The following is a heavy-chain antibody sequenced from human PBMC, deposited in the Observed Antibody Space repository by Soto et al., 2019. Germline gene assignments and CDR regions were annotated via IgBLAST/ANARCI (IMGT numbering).Heavy chain of an antibody. V-gene: IGHV4-4*02. CDR3: ARGGDWQFDY. J-gene: IGHJ4*02. CDR2: IHHSGRT. D-gene: IGHD2-21*02. CDR1: GDSISIDKW. Sequence: QVQLQESGPGLVKPSGTLSLTCAVSGDSISIDKWWCWVRQPPGEGLEWGGEIHHSGRTNYTPSLQRRGTILVEKSKNKVSLELSSMTAADNAVYYCARGGDWQFDYWGQGTLVTVSS.